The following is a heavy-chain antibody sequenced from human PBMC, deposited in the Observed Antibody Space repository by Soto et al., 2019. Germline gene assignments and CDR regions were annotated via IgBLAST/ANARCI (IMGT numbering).Heavy chain of an antibody. CDR3: AKASDGDVCLYFFDY. CDR1: GFIFNNFG. J-gene: IGHJ4*02. D-gene: IGHD4-17*01. Sequence: GGTLTLSCEASGFIFNNFGIHWVRQPPGKGLEWVGVISYDGSGNNDADSVQSRCSITRVDTRNKQYLQMRRRRAAAAAPYYCAKASDGDVCLYFFDYWGQGTVVTVSS. V-gene: IGHV3-30*18. CDR2: ISYDGSGN.